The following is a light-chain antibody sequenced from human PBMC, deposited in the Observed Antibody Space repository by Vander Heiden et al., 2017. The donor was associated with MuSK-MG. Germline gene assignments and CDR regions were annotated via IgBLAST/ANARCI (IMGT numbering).Light chain of an antibody. V-gene: IGKV2-28*01. CDR2: WGS. Sequence: DIVMTQSPLSLPVTPGEPASISCRSSQSLLHSNGYNYLDWYLQKPGQSPQLLIYWGSNRASGVPDRFSGSGSGTDFTLKSSRGEAEDVGVYYCRQALQTRTFGQGTKVEIK. CDR3: RQALQTRT. CDR1: QSLLHSNGYNY. J-gene: IGKJ1*01.